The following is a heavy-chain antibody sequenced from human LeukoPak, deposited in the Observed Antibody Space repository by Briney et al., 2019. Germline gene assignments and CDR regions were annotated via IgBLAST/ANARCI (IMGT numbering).Heavy chain of an antibody. D-gene: IGHD3-10*01. CDR2: ISCYNGDT. V-gene: IGHV1-18*01. CDR3: ARESEGYGSGSYLFDY. Sequence: ASVKVSCKASGYTFTSNGITWVRQAPGQGLEWVGWISCYNGDTKYAQKFQGRVTVTTDTSTSTAYMELRSLRYDDTAVYYCARESEGYGSGSYLFDYWGQGTLVTVSS. CDR1: GYTFTSNG. J-gene: IGHJ4*02.